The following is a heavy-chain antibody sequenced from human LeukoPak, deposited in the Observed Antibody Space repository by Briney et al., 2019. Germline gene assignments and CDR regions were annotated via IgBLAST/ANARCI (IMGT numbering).Heavy chain of an antibody. V-gene: IGHV3-9*01. D-gene: IGHD5-18*01. J-gene: IGHJ3*02. Sequence: GGSLRLSCAAAGFTFDDDAMHWVRQAPGKGLEWVSGISWNSGSIGYADSVKGRFTISRDNAKNSLYLQMNSLRAEDTALYYCAKGGYSYGSLLHAFDIWGQGTMVTVSS. CDR1: GFTFDDDA. CDR2: ISWNSGSI. CDR3: AKGGYSYGSLLHAFDI.